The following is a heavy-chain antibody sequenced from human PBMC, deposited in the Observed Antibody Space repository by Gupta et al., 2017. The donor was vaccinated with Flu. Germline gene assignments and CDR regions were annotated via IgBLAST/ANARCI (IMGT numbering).Heavy chain of an antibody. CDR2: T. Sequence: TGYAAPVKGRFTISRDDSKNTLYLQMNSLKTEDTAVYYCTTDRYTVLRFLESQPKGVDYWGQGTLVTVSS. CDR3: TTDRYTVLRFLESQPKGVDY. D-gene: IGHD3-3*01. V-gene: IGHV3-15*01. J-gene: IGHJ4*02.